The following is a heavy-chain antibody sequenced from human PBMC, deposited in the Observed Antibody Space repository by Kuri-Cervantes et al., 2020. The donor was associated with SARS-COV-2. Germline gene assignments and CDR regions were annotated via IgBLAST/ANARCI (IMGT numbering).Heavy chain of an antibody. Sequence: SETLSLTCTVSGGSISSYYWGWIRQPPGKGLEWIGSIYYSGSTYYNPSLKSRVTISVDTSKNQFSLKLSFVTAADTAVYYCARVRVGGMDVWGQGTTVTVSS. J-gene: IGHJ6*02. CDR3: ARVRVGGMDV. V-gene: IGHV4-39*07. CDR1: GGSISSYY. CDR2: IYYSGST.